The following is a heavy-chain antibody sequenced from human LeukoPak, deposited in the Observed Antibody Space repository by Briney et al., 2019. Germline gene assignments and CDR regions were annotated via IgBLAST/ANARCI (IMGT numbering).Heavy chain of an antibody. CDR1: GYTFTSYG. D-gene: IGHD2-2*02. Sequence: GASVKVSCKASGYTFTSYGISWVRQAPGQGLEWMGWISAYNGNTNYAQKLQGRVTMTTDTSTSTAYMELRSLRSDDTAVYYCARVRPTRREPCSSTSCYIRFETNFDYWGQGTLVTVSS. CDR2: ISAYNGNT. J-gene: IGHJ4*02. CDR3: ARVRPTRREPCSSTSCYIRFETNFDY. V-gene: IGHV1-18*01.